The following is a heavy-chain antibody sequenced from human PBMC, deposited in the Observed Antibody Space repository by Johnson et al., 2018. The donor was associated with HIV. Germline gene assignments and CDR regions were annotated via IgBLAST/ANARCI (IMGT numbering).Heavy chain of an antibody. V-gene: IGHV3-15*01. J-gene: IGHJ3*02. CDR1: GFTFSGSA. CDR3: TTQQRADAFDI. Sequence: EVQLVESGGGLVQPGGSLKLACAASGFTFSGSALHWVRQAPGRGLEWVGRIKSKIEGGTTDYAAPVKGRFTISRDDSKNTLYLQMNSLKTEDTAVYYCTTQQRADAFDIWGQGTMVTVSS. D-gene: IGHD6-13*01. CDR2: IKSKIEGGTT.